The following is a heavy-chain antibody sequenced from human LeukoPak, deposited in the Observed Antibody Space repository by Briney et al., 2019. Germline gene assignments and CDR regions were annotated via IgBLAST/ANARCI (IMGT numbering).Heavy chain of an antibody. CDR2: ISYDGSNK. V-gene: IGHV3-30*04. CDR3: AREAKAAAAGRIGY. J-gene: IGHJ4*02. Sequence: GGSLRLSCAASGFTFSSYAMHWVRQAPGKGLEWVAVISYDGSNKYYADSVKGRFTISRDNSKKSLYLQMNSLRAEDTAVYYCAREAKAAAAGRIGYWGQGTLVTVSS. D-gene: IGHD6-13*01. CDR1: GFTFSSYA.